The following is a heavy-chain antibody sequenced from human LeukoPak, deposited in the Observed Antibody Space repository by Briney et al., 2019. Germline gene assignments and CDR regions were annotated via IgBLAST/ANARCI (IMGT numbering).Heavy chain of an antibody. J-gene: IGHJ4*02. D-gene: IGHD1-20*01. CDR1: GFTVSSNY. Sequence: GGSLRLSCAASGFTVSSNYMSWVRQAPGKGLEWVAVISYDGSNKYYADSVKGRFTISRDNSKNTLYLQMNSLRAEDTAVYYCARGFGITGYWGQGTLVTVSS. CDR3: ARGFGITGY. CDR2: ISYDGSNK. V-gene: IGHV3-30-3*01.